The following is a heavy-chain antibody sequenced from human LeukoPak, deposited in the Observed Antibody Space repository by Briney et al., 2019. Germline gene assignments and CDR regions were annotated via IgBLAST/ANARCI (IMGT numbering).Heavy chain of an antibody. V-gene: IGHV4-38-2*02. D-gene: IGHD3-10*01. J-gene: IGHJ5*02. CDR3: AREVGMVRGPRTWFDP. CDR2: IYHSGST. Sequence: SETLSLTCTVSGYSISSGYYWGWIRQPPGKGLEWIGSIYHSGSTYYNPSLKSRVTISVDTSKNQFSLKLSSVTAADTAVYYCAREVGMVRGPRTWFDPWGQGTLVTVSS. CDR1: GYSISSGYY.